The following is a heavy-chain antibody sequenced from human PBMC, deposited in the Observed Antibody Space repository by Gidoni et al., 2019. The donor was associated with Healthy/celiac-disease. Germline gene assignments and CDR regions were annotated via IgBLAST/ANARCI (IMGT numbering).Heavy chain of an antibody. Sequence: QVQLVQSGAEVQKPGSSVKVSCKASGRTFCSYAISWVRQAPGQGLEWMGGIIPICGTANYAQKFQGRVTITADESTSTAYMELSSLRSEDTAVYYWARDLTATNCSGGSCQYYFDYWGQGTLVTVSS. D-gene: IGHD2-15*01. CDR1: GRTFCSYA. V-gene: IGHV1-69*01. CDR3: ARDLTATNCSGGSCQYYFDY. J-gene: IGHJ4*02. CDR2: IIPICGTA.